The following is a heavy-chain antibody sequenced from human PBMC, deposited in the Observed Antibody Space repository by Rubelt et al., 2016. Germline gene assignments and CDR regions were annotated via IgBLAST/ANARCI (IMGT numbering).Heavy chain of an antibody. D-gene: IGHD6-13*01. CDR2: FDGEDGET. CDR1: GDTLSVFS. Sequence: QVQLVQYGAVLKKPGASVKVSCKVSGDTLSVFSIHWVRQAPGKGLEWVGGFDGEDGETVYAQNVQGRLIMTEDTSTDTAYMELSRLTSADTAVYYCSTADSSSWYDATDTWGQGTMVTVSS. J-gene: IGHJ3*02. V-gene: IGHV1-24*01. CDR3: STADSSSWYDATDT.